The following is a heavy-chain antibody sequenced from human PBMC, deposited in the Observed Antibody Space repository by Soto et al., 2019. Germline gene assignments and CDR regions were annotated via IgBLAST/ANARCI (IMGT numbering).Heavy chain of an antibody. J-gene: IGHJ3*02. Sequence: VSLRLSCVASGFPFSSYAISWFRQTPGKGLEWVSGISGSGGRTYYADSVKGRCTISRDNSNDTLALQMHILRVEDTAVDFCAQGGYYSLFDIWGQGTVVTVSS. CDR3: AQGGYYSLFDI. CDR1: GFPFSSYA. CDR2: ISGSGGRT. V-gene: IGHV3-23*01. D-gene: IGHD3-16*01.